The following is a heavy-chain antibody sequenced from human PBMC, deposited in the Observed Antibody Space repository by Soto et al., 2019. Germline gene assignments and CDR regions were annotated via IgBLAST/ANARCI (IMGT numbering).Heavy chain of an antibody. CDR3: VKDITVSPVHV. V-gene: IGHV3-30-3*02. J-gene: IGHJ4*02. Sequence: TGGSLRLSCAASGFTFSNIAMHWVRQAPGKGLEWVAAISYDGTYRPYADFARGRFTISRDNSQKTLYLQMTSLRSEDTAVYYCVKDITVSPVHVWGQGTVVTAPQ. CDR2: ISYDGTYR. CDR1: GFTFSNIA.